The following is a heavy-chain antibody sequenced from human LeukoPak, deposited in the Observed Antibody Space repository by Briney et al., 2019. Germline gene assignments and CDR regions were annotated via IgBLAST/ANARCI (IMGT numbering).Heavy chain of an antibody. Sequence: ASVKVSCKASGGTFSSYAISWVRQAPGQGLEWMGGIIPIFGTANYAQKFQGRVTITADESTSTAYMELSSLRSEDTAVYYCARAQCGDCTNGVCPYYFDYWGQGTLVTVSS. CDR1: GGTFSSYA. CDR2: IIPIFGTA. D-gene: IGHD2-8*01. J-gene: IGHJ4*02. V-gene: IGHV1-69*13. CDR3: ARAQCGDCTNGVCPYYFDY.